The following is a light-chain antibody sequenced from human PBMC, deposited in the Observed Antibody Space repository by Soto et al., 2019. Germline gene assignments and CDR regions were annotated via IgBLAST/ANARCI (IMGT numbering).Light chain of an antibody. CDR3: QQYSSRPYT. Sequence: AIRMTQSPSSLSASTGDRVTITCRASQGISSYLAWFQQQPGKAPKSLIYAASNMRSGVPSRFSGSGSGTDFTLTISSLQADDFGTYFCQQYSSRPYTFGQGTQLEIK. V-gene: IGKV1-8*01. CDR1: QGISSY. J-gene: IGKJ2*01. CDR2: AAS.